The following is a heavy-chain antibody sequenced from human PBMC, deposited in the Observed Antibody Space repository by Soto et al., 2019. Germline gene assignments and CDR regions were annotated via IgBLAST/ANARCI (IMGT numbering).Heavy chain of an antibody. CDR1: GGSISSYY. CDR3: AMNRGVPKWFDP. D-gene: IGHD3-10*01. V-gene: IGHV4-59*01. J-gene: IGHJ5*02. Sequence: SETLSLTCTVSGGSISSYYWSWIRQPPGKGLEWIGYIYYSGSTNYNPSLKSRVTISVDTSKNQFSLKLSSVTAADTAVYYCAMNRGVPKWFDPWGQGTLVTVSS. CDR2: IYYSGST.